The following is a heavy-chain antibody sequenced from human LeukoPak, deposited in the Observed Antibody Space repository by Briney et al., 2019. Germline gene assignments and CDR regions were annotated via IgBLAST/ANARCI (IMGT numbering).Heavy chain of an antibody. Sequence: GASVKVSCKASGYTFTSYGISWVRQAPGQGLEWMGWIRAYNGNTKYVQKLQGRVTMTTDTSTSKAYMELRSLRSDDTAVYYCARDLDSGYSSRWSEDYKILDYWGQGTLVTVSS. CDR2: IRAYNGNT. V-gene: IGHV1-18*01. CDR3: ARDLDSGYSSRWSEDYKILDY. J-gene: IGHJ4*02. D-gene: IGHD6-13*01. CDR1: GYTFTSYG.